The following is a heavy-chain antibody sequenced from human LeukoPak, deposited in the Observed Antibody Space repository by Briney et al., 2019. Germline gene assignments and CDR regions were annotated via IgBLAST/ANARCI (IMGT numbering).Heavy chain of an antibody. J-gene: IGHJ4*02. D-gene: IGHD5-12*01. CDR1: GGSISSSSYY. V-gene: IGHV4-39*01. Sequence: SETLSLTCTVSGGSISSSSYYWGWIRQPPGKGLEWIGSIYYSGSTYYNPSLKSRVTISVDTSKGQFSLRLSSVTAADTAVYYCARSSEADIVATAFDYWGQGTLVTVSS. CDR2: IYYSGST. CDR3: ARSSEADIVATAFDY.